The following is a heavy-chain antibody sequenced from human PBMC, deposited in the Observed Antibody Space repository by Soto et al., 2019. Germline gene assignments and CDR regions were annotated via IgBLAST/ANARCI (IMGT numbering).Heavy chain of an antibody. J-gene: IGHJ5*02. V-gene: IGHV1-69*06. CDR2: IIPIFDTA. CDR1: GGTLSSYA. Sequence: SVKVSCKASGGTLSSYAISWVRQAPGQGLEWMGGIIPIFDTANYAQKFQGRVTITADKSTSTAYMELSSLRSEDTAVYYCARDRERYYGSGKNWFDPWGQGTLVTVSS. CDR3: ARDRERYYGSGKNWFDP. D-gene: IGHD3-10*01.